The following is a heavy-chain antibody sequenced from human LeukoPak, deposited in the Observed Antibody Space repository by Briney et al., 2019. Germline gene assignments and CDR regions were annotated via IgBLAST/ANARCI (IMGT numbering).Heavy chain of an antibody. CDR1: GFTFSDAW. V-gene: IGHV3-15*01. J-gene: IGHJ4*02. D-gene: IGHD3-22*01. CDR3: TTDWYYYDSSGYYPIF. Sequence: GGSLRLSCAASGFTFSDAWMSWVRQAPGKGLEWGGRIKSKRDGGTTDCAAPVKGRFTISRDDSKNTLYLQMNNLKTEDTAVYYCTTDWYYYDSSGYYPIFWGQGTLVTVSS. CDR2: IKSKRDGGTT.